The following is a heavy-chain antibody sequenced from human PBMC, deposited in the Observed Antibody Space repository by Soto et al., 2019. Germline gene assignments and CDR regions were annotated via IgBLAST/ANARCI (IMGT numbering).Heavy chain of an antibody. CDR3: ARLGLSRKIDY. J-gene: IGHJ4*02. CDR2: IYYSGST. CDR1: GGSISSSIYY. V-gene: IGHV4-39*01. Sequence: TLSLTCTVSGGSISSSIYYWVWIRQPLGKGLEWIGSIYYSGSTYYNPSLKSRVTISVDTSKNQFSLKLSSVTAADTAVYYCARLGLSRKIDYWGQGTLVTVSS.